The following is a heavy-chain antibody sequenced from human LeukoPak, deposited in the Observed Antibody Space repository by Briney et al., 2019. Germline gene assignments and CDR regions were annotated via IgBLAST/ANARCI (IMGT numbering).Heavy chain of an antibody. J-gene: IGHJ6*03. V-gene: IGHV4-61*01. CDR1: GGSISSSSYY. CDR3: ARGAYYYYYMDV. CDR2: IYDSGST. Sequence: PSETLSLTCTVSGGSISSSSYYWSWIRQPPGKGLEWIGFIYDSGSTNYNPSLKSRVTISVDTSKNQFSLKLRSVTAADTAVYYCARGAYYYYYMDVWGKGTTVTISS.